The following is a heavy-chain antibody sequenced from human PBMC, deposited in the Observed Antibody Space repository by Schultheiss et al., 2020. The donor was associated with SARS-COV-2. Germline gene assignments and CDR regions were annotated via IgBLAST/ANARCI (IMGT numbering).Heavy chain of an antibody. J-gene: IGHJ5*02. V-gene: IGHV4-59*08. CDR1: GGSISSYY. Sequence: SETLSLTCTVSGGSISSYYWSWIRQPPGKGLEWIGYIYYSGSTNYNPSLKSRVTISVDTSKNQFSLKLSSVTAADTAVYYCARRAYDSSGYKFDPWGQGTLVTVSS. CDR2: IYYSGST. D-gene: IGHD3-22*01. CDR3: ARRAYDSSGYKFDP.